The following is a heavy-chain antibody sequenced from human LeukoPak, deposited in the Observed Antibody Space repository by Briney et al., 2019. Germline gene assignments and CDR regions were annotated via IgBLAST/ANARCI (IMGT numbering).Heavy chain of an antibody. CDR3: ARDKQQWKHYYYYMDV. D-gene: IGHD6-13*01. V-gene: IGHV3-7*01. CDR2: IKQDGSEK. CDR1: GFTFSSYW. Sequence: GGSLRLSCAASGFTFSSYWMSWVRQAPGKGLEWVANIKQDGSEKYYVDSVKGRFTISRDNSKNTLYLQMNSLRAEDTAVYYCARDKQQWKHYYYYMDVWGKGTMVTVSS. J-gene: IGHJ6*03.